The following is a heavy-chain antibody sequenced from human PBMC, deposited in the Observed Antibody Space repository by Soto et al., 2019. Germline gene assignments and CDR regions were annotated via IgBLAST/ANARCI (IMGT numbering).Heavy chain of an antibody. CDR2: IIPIFGTA. CDR1: GGTFSSYA. V-gene: IGHV1-69*01. Sequence: QVRLVQSGAEVKKPGSSVKVSCKASGGTFSSYAISWVRQAPGQGLEWMGGIIPIFGTANYAQKFQGRVTITADEYTSTAYMELSSLRSEDTAVYYCARAVEYSSSNYYCYGMDVWGQGTTVTVSS. J-gene: IGHJ6*02. D-gene: IGHD6-6*01. CDR3: ARAVEYSSSNYYCYGMDV.